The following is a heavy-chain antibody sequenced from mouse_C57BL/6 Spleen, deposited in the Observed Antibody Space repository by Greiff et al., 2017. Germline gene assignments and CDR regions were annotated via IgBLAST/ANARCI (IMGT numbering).Heavy chain of an antibody. CDR2: INPSSGYT. D-gene: IGHD1-1*01. J-gene: IGHJ2*01. CDR1: GYTFTSYW. V-gene: IGHV1-7*01. Sequence: VQLQQSGAELAKPGASVKLSCKASGYTFTSYWMHWVKQRPGQGLEWLGYINPSSGYTKYNQKFKDKATLPADKSTSTAYMQLSSLTYEDSASYYGARNYSRPYYFDCWGQGTTLTVSS. CDR3: ARNYSRPYYFDC.